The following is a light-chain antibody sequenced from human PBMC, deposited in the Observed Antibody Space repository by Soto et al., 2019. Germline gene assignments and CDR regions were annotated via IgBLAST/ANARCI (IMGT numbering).Light chain of an antibody. CDR1: SSDVGGYNY. Sequence: QSALTQPRSVSGSPGQSVTISFTGTSSDVGGYNYVSWYQQHPGKAPKLMIYDVSKRPSGVPDRFSGSKSGNTASLTVSGLQAADEADYFCKSYAGSNTYVFGSGTKLTVL. CDR2: DVS. J-gene: IGLJ1*01. CDR3: KSYAGSNTYV. V-gene: IGLV2-11*01.